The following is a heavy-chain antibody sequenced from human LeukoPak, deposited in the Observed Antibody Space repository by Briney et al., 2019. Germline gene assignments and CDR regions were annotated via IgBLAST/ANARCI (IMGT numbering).Heavy chain of an antibody. CDR3: AVAAAGTRTIDY. V-gene: IGHV4-34*01. CDR1: GGSFSGYY. CDR2: INHSGNT. D-gene: IGHD6-13*01. J-gene: IGHJ4*02. Sequence: PSETLSLTCAVYGGSFSGYYWSWIRQPPGKGLEWIGEINHSGNTNYNPSLKSRVTISVDTSKNQFSLKLSSVTAADTAVYYCAVAAAGTRTIDYWGQGTLVTVSS.